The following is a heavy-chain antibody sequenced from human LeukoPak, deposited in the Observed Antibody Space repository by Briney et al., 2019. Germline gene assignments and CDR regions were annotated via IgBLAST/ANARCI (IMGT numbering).Heavy chain of an antibody. CDR1: GFTFSSYS. Sequence: GGSLRLSCAASGFTFSSYSMNWVRQAPGKGLEWVSYISSSSSTIYYADSVKGRFTISRDNSKNTLYLQMGSLRAEDMAVYYCARDGWYYDILTGYSYQDYFDYWGQGTLVTVSS. J-gene: IGHJ4*02. V-gene: IGHV3-48*01. CDR2: ISSSSSTI. CDR3: ARDGWYYDILTGYSYQDYFDY. D-gene: IGHD3-9*01.